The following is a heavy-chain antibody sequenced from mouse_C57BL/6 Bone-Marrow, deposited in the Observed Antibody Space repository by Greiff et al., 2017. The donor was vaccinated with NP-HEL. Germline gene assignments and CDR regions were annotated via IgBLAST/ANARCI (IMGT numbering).Heavy chain of an antibody. CDR2: IDPSDSYT. V-gene: IGHV1-59*01. D-gene: IGHD2-4*01. CDR1: GYTFTSYW. J-gene: IGHJ3*01. CDR3: ARSYDYDKDFSFAD. Sequence: QVQLQQPGAELVRPGTSVKLSCKASGYTFTSYWMHWVKQRPGQGLEWIGVIDPSDSYTNYNQKFKGKATLTVDTSSSTAYMQLSSLTSEDSAVYYCARSYDYDKDFSFADWGQGTLVTVSA.